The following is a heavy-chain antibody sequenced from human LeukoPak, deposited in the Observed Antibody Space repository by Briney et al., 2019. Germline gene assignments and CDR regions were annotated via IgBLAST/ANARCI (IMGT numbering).Heavy chain of an antibody. CDR3: TRRGYSDYYDSSGYRSVRSYYFDY. V-gene: IGHV3-73*01. CDR2: IRSKANSYAT. D-gene: IGHD3-22*01. J-gene: IGHJ4*02. Sequence: GGSLRLSCAASGFTFSGSAMHWVRQASGKGLEWVGRIRSKANSYATAYAASVKGRFTISRDDSKNTAYLQMNSLKTEDTAVYYCTRRGYSDYYDSSGYRSVRSYYFDYWGQGTLVTVSS. CDR1: GFTFSGSA.